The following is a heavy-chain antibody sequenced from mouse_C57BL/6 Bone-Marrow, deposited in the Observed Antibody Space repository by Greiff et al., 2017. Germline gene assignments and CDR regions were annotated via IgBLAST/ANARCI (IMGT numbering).Heavy chain of an antibody. D-gene: IGHD2-5*01. V-gene: IGHV1-59*01. Sequence: VQLQQPGAELVRPGTSVKLSCKASGYTFTSYWMHWVKQRPGQGLEWIGVIDPSDSYTNYNQKFKGKATLTVDTSSSTAYMQLSSLTSEDSAVYYCERIENYSNPYYYAMDYWGQGTSVTVSS. CDR1: GYTFTSYW. CDR3: ERIENYSNPYYYAMDY. J-gene: IGHJ4*01. CDR2: IDPSDSYT.